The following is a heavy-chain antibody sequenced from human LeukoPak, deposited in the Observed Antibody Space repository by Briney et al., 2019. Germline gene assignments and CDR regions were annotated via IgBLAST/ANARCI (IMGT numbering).Heavy chain of an antibody. V-gene: IGHV1-8*01. J-gene: IGHJ5*02. CDR1: GYSFTTYD. D-gene: IGHD6-13*01. CDR2: MNPKSGNT. Sequence: ASVTVSCKASGYSFTTYDVNWVRQAPGQGLEWMGWMNPKSGNTGYAPKFQGRVTMTRNTSIDTAFMELKSLSFEDTAVYYCAKATTTIAAVPHNPWGQGTLVTVSS. CDR3: AKATTTIAAVPHNP.